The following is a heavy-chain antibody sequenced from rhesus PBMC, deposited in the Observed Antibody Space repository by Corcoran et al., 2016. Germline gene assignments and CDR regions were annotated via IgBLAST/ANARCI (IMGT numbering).Heavy chain of an antibody. Sequence: QVQLQESGPGLVKPSETLSLTCAVSGPSIRSNYSRWIHQPPVHPLGGIGYIYGGSGSTSYNPSRKSRVTISKDTSKNQFSLKMSAVTAADTAVYYCARGEDDYGYYYRNSLDVWGRGVLVTVSS. CDR1: GPSIRSNY. V-gene: IGHV4-147*01. CDR3: ARGEDDYGYYYRNSLDV. D-gene: IGHD3-9*01. J-gene: IGHJ5-2*02. CDR2: IYGGSGST.